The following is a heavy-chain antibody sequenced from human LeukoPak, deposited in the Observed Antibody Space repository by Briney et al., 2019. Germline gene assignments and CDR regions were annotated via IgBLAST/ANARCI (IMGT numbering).Heavy chain of an antibody. CDR3: ARPGWGAGGGFDY. CDR1: GYTFTSYY. J-gene: IGHJ4*02. CDR2: INPTGGST. Sequence: GASVKVSCKASGYTFTSYYMHWVRQAPGQGLEWMGLINPTGGSTGYAQKFQGRVTMTRDMSTSTDYMELSSLRSEDTAIYYCARPGWGAGGGFDYWGQGTLVTVSS. D-gene: IGHD3-16*01. V-gene: IGHV1-46*01.